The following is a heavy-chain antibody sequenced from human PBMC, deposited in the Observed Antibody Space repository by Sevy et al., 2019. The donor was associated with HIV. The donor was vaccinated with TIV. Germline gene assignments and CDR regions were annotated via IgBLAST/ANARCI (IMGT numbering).Heavy chain of an antibody. V-gene: IGHV4-4*07. D-gene: IGHD1-1*01. CDR2: IYTSGRT. CDR1: GDSISSYY. CDR3: TRGEVQLWPSGFDY. J-gene: IGHJ4*02. Sequence: SETLSLTCTVSGDSISSYYWSWIRQPAGKGLEWIGRIYTSGRTNYKPSLKSRVTMSVDTSKNQLSLKLSSVTAAETAVYYCTRGEVQLWPSGFDYWGQGTLVTVSS.